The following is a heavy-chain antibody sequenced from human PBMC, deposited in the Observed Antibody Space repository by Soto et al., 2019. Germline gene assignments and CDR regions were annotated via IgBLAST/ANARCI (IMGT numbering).Heavy chain of an antibody. CDR1: GFTFSSYA. V-gene: IGHV3-23*01. CDR2: VSAGGDRT. J-gene: IGHJ4*02. CDR3: ARFTCSDSSGYWGPFDY. D-gene: IGHD3-22*01. Sequence: PGGSLRLSCAASGFTFSSYAMHWVRQAPGKGLEWVSGVSAGGDRTYYADSVKGRFTISRDNSKNTLYLQMDSLRVEDTALYYCARFTCSDSSGYWGPFDYWGLGTLVTVSS.